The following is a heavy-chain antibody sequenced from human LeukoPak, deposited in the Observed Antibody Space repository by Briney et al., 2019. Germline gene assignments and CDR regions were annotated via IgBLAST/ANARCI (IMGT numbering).Heavy chain of an antibody. CDR1: GFTFGGYA. CDR3: VKSASAGWYTFDY. V-gene: IGHV3-64D*09. Sequence: RAGGSLRLSCSASGFTFGGYAMHWVRQAPGKGLEFVSAITSNGGSTYYADSVKGRFTISRDNSKNTLSLQMNSLRAEDTAVYYCVKSASAGWYTFDYWGQGTLVTVSS. CDR2: ITSNGGST. D-gene: IGHD6-19*01. J-gene: IGHJ4*02.